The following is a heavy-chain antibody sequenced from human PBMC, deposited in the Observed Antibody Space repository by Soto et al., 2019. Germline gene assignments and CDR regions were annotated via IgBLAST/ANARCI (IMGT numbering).Heavy chain of an antibody. CDR3: WRRGMGRET. Sequence: QVQLVQSGAEVKKPGASVKVSCEASGYTFTRYDINWVRQATGQGLEWMGSMNPNSGSTGCAQKFQGRLTMTRDISISTAYMELSSRTSEDTAVYYCWRRGMGRETWGQGTLVTVSS. CDR1: GYTFTRYD. CDR2: MNPNSGST. D-gene: IGHD3-16*01. J-gene: IGHJ5*02. V-gene: IGHV1-8*01.